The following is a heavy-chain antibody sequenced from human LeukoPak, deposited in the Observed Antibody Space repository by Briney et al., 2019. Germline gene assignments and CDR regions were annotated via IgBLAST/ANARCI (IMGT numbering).Heavy chain of an antibody. CDR2: ISGSGSTI. V-gene: IGHV3-48*03. J-gene: IGHJ4*02. Sequence: PGGSLSLSCAASGFTFSSYEMNWVRQARGKGLEWVSYISGSGSTIYSGDSLKGRFTISRDNANNSLYLQMNSLRVEDTAVYYCATLWDPVARTTQRLLWGQGTLVTVSS. CDR3: ATLWDPVARTTQRLL. CDR1: GFTFSSYE. D-gene: IGHD6-19*01.